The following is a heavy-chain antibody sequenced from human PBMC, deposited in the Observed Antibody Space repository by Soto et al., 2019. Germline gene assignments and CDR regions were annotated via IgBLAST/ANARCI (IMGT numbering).Heavy chain of an antibody. V-gene: IGHV4-4*02. D-gene: IGHD1-7*01. J-gene: IGHJ4*02. CDR1: GGSFTSNNW. Sequence: SETLSLTCAVSGGSFTSNNWWTWVRQPPGQGLEWIGEIYQTGGTNYNPSLKSRVTISLDKSENQFSLKVTSLTAADTAVYYCASRDPGTSVDYWGQGTLVTVSS. CDR2: IYQTGGT. CDR3: ASRDPGTSVDY.